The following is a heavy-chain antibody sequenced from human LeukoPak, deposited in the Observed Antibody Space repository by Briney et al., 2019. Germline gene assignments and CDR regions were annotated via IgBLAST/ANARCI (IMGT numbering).Heavy chain of an antibody. Sequence: GASVKVSCKASGYTFTNNYMHWVRQAPGQGLEWMAIINPGYDSTNYAQKFQGRVTLTRDTSTSTVYMELSSLRSEDTAVYYCERASSSWYHFDYWGQGTLVTVSS. V-gene: IGHV1-46*01. J-gene: IGHJ4*02. CDR1: GYTFTNNY. CDR3: ERASSSWYHFDY. CDR2: INPGYDST. D-gene: IGHD6-13*01.